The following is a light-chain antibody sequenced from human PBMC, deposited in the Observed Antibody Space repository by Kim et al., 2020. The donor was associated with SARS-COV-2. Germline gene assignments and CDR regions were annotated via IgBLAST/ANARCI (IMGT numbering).Light chain of an antibody. CDR3: QQYNTYSYT. CDR2: MAS. V-gene: IGKV1-5*03. J-gene: IGKJ2*01. CDR1: QRVGSW. Sequence: SASVGDRVTITCRASQRVGSWLAWYQQKPGKAPKLLIYMASSLQSGVPSRFSGSGSGTDFTLTISSLQPDDFATYYCQQYNTYSYTFGQGTKLEI.